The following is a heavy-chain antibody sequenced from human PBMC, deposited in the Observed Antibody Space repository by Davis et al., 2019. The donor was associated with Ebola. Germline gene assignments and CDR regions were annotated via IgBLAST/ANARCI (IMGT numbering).Heavy chain of an antibody. CDR3: TRSGSYRLNFDF. CDR1: GGSIISSSSY. V-gene: IGHV4-39*07. Sequence: MPSETLSLTCTVSGGSIISSSSYWGWIRQPPRKGLEWIGSIYYSGITYYNPSLKSRVTMSVDTSKNLFSLRLSSVTAADTAVYYCTRSGSYRLNFDFWGQGTLVTVSS. J-gene: IGHJ4*02. CDR2: IYYSGIT. D-gene: IGHD1-26*01.